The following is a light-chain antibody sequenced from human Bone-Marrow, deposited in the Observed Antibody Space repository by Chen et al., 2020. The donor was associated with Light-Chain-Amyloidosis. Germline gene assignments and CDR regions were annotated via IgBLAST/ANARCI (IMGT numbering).Light chain of an antibody. V-gene: IGLV3-25*03. CDR1: DLPTKY. CDR2: RDT. CDR3: QSADSSGTYEVI. J-gene: IGLJ2*01. Sequence: SYELTQPPSVSVSPGQTARITCSGDDLPTKYAYWYQQKPGQAPVLVIHRDTGRPSGISERFSGSRSGTTATLTISGVQAEDEADYHCQSADSSGTYEVIFGGGTTLTVL.